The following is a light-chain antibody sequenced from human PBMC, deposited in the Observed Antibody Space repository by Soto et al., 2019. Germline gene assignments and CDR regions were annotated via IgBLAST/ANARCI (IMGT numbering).Light chain of an antibody. CDR3: SSYTSSNARRGVV. CDR1: SSDVGGYNS. CDR2: DVS. Sequence: QSVLTQPASVSGSPGQSITISCTGTSSDVGGYNSVSWYQQHPGKAPKLMIYDVSNRPSGVSNRFSGSKSGNTASLTISGLQAEDEADYYCSSYTSSNARRGVVFGGGTKLTVL. V-gene: IGLV2-14*01. J-gene: IGLJ2*01.